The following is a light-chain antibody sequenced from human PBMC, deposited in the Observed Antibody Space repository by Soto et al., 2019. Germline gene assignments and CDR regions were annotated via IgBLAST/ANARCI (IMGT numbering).Light chain of an antibody. Sequence: QSVLTQPPSVSEAPGQRVTISCTGSSSNTGAGYDVHWYQQLSGDPYGNNNRPSGVPDRFSGSKSGASASLAISGLQPEDEADYYCQSYDDIVTTVFGTGTKVTVL. CDR3: QSYDDIVTTV. V-gene: IGLV1-40*01. CDR1: SSNTGAGYD. CDR2: GNN. J-gene: IGLJ1*01.